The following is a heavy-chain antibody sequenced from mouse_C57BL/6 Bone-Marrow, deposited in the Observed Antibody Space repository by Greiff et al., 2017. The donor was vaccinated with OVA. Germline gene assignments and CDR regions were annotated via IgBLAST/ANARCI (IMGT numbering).Heavy chain of an antibody. D-gene: IGHD2-4*01. Sequence: EVHLVESGGGLVQPKGSLKLSCAASGFSFNTYAMNWVRQAPGKGLEWVARIRSKSNNYATYYADSVKDRFTISRDDSESMLYLQMNNLKTEDTAMYYCVRQVYYDYDVFDYWGQGTTLTVSS. V-gene: IGHV10-1*01. CDR3: VRQVYYDYDVFDY. CDR2: IRSKSNNYAT. CDR1: GFSFNTYA. J-gene: IGHJ2*01.